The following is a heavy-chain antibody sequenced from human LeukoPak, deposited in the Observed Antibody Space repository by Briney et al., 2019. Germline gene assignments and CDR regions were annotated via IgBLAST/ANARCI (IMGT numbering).Heavy chain of an antibody. CDR1: RITFSNYW. CDR3: ARYSGSYGVVN. CDR2: INSDGRTT. J-gene: IGHJ4*02. V-gene: IGHV3-74*01. D-gene: IGHD1-26*01. Sequence: PGGSLRLSCTPSRITFSNYWMHWVRQAPGKGLVWVSRINSDGRTTNYADSVKGRFTISRDNAKNSLYLQMDTLRAEDTAVYYCARYSGSYGVVNWGQGTLVTVPS.